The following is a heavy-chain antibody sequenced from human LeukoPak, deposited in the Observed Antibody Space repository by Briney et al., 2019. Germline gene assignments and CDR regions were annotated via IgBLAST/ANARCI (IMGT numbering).Heavy chain of an antibody. CDR2: TFYRSKWYN. D-gene: IGHD3-9*01. J-gene: IGHJ4*02. Sequence: SQTLSLTCAISGDSVSSNTAAWNWIRQSPWRGLEWLGRTFYRSKWYNDYAESVKSRITINPDTSKNQFSLQLNSVTPEDTAFYYCARDRYFLDYWGQGTLVTVSS. CDR1: GDSVSSNTAA. V-gene: IGHV6-1*01. CDR3: ARDRYFLDY.